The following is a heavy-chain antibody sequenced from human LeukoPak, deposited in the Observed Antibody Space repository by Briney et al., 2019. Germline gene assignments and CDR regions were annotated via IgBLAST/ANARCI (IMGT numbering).Heavy chain of an antibody. CDR3: ASPVWGSTVVYYYNMDV. Sequence: GGSLRLSCAASGFTFSSYSMNWVRQAPGKGLEWVSSISSSSSYIYYADSVKGRFTIPRDNPKNSLYLPVNSLRAEDTAVYYCASPVWGSTVVYYYNMDVWGKGTTVTVSS. V-gene: IGHV3-21*01. CDR2: ISSSSSYI. D-gene: IGHD4-23*01. J-gene: IGHJ6*03. CDR1: GFTFSSYS.